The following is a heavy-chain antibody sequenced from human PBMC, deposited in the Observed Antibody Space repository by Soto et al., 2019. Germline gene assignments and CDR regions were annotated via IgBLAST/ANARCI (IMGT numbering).Heavy chain of an antibody. D-gene: IGHD4-4*01. CDR1: GYKFTSYW. J-gene: IGHJ6*02. CDR3: ARHNSDYLPFGVDV. V-gene: IGHV5-10-1*01. Sequence: GESLKISCKGSGYKFTSYWIGWVRQMPGKGLEWMGRIDPSDSYTNYSPSFQGHVTISADKSISTAYLQWSSLKASDTAMYYCARHNSDYLPFGVDVWGQGTTVTVSS. CDR2: IDPSDSYT.